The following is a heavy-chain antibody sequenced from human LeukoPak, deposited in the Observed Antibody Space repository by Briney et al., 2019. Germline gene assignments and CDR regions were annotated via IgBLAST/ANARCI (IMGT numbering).Heavy chain of an antibody. D-gene: IGHD4-17*01. Sequence: SQTLSLTCAVSVGSISSVGYSGSWVRQPPGKGLEWIGYIYHSGSTYYNPSLKSRVTISVDRSKNQFSLKLSSVTAADTAVYYCARGGYGDYPDYYGMDVWGKGTTVTVSS. CDR1: VGSISSVGYS. CDR3: ARGGYGDYPDYYGMDV. CDR2: IYHSGST. V-gene: IGHV4-30-2*01. J-gene: IGHJ6*04.